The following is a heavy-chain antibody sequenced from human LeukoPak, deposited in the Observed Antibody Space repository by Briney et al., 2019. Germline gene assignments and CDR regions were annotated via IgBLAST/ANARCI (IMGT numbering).Heavy chain of an antibody. D-gene: IGHD2-15*01. Sequence: GGSLRLSCAASGFTFSNFAMHWVRQAPGKGLEWVSAISGSGGSTYYADSVKGRFTISRDNSKNTLYLQMNSLRAEDTAVYYCAKEGCSGGSCYSESHDYWGQGTLVTVSS. CDR1: GFTFSNFA. V-gene: IGHV3-23*01. J-gene: IGHJ4*02. CDR2: ISGSGGST. CDR3: AKEGCSGGSCYSESHDY.